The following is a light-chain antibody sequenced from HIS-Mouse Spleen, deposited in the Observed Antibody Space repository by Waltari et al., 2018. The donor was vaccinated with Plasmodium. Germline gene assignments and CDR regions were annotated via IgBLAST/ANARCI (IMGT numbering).Light chain of an antibody. CDR3: QQYGSSGT. V-gene: IGKV3-20*01. Sequence: IVLTQSPGTLSLSPGERATLSCRASPSVSSSYLAWYQQKPGQAPRLLIYGASSRATGLPDRFSGSWSGTDFPLTISRLEHEDVAVYYCQQYGSSGTFGQGTKVEIK. CDR1: PSVSSSY. CDR2: GAS. J-gene: IGKJ1*01.